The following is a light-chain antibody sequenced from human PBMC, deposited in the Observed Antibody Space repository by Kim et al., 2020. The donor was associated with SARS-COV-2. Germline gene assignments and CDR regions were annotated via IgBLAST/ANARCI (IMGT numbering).Light chain of an antibody. J-gene: IGKJ1*01. V-gene: IGKV4-1*01. CDR3: QQYYSSPST. CDR2: WAS. CDR1: QSDLYMFYKMNY. Sequence: ATINGKSSQSDLYMFYKMNYLARNQQKPGQPHNVLVYWASTRRSGVADRFSGSGYGPDFTLTISSMQAEDVAVYYGQQYYSSPSTFGQGTKVDIK.